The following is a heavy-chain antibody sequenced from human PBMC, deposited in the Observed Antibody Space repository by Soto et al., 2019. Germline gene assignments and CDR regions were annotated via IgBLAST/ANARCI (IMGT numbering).Heavy chain of an antibody. V-gene: IGHV3-30*18. CDR2: ISYDGSNK. CDR1: GFTFSSYG. J-gene: IGHJ4*02. Sequence: QVQLVESGGGVVQPGRSLRLSCAASGFTFSSYGMHWVRQAPGKGLEWVAVISYDGSNKYYADSVKGRFTISRDNSKNTLYLQMNSLRAADTAVYYCAKPHPDEKSIAVALDYWGQGTLVTVSS. CDR3: AKPHPDEKSIAVALDY. D-gene: IGHD6-19*01.